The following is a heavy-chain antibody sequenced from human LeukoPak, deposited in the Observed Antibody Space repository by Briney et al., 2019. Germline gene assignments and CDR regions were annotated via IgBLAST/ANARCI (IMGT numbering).Heavy chain of an antibody. D-gene: IGHD6-6*01. V-gene: IGHV4-34*01. CDR1: GGSFSGYY. CDR2: INHSGST. J-gene: IGHJ4*02. Sequence: KPSETLSLTCAVYGGSFSGYYWSWIRQPPGKGLEWIGEINHSGSTNYNPSLKSRVTISVDTSKNQFSLKLSSVTAADTAVYYCARGPQAARLDYWGQGTLVTVSS. CDR3: ARGPQAARLDY.